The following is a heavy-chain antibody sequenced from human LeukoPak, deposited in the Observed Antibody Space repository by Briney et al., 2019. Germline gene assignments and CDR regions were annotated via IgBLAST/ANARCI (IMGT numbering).Heavy chain of an antibody. V-gene: IGHV3-30*02. Sequence: SGGSLRLSCAASGFTFSTYGMHWVRQAPGKGLEWVAVIWYDGSNKYYADSVKGRFTISRDDSKNTLYLQMNSLRAEDTAIYYCAKDLITMVRGSAMDVWGQGTTVTVSS. CDR1: GFTFSTYG. CDR3: AKDLITMVRGSAMDV. CDR2: IWYDGSNK. D-gene: IGHD3-10*01. J-gene: IGHJ6*02.